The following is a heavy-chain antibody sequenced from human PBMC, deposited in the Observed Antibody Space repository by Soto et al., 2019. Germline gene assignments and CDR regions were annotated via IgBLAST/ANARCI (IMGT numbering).Heavy chain of an antibody. Sequence: SVKVSCKASGGTLSSYAISWVRQAPGQGLEWMGGIIPIFGTANYAQKFQGRVTITADESTSTAYMELSSLRSEDTAVYYCAREVLSRGNFITGKLFDYWGQGSLVTVSS. D-gene: IGHD1-20*01. V-gene: IGHV1-69*13. CDR1: GGTLSSYA. CDR2: IIPIFGTA. CDR3: AREVLSRGNFITGKLFDY. J-gene: IGHJ4*02.